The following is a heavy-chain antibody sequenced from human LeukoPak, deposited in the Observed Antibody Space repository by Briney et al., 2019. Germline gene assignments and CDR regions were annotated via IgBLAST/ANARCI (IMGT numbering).Heavy chain of an antibody. D-gene: IGHD4-17*01. V-gene: IGHV1-2*02. Sequence: ASVRVSCKASGYTFTAYYLHWIRQAPGQGLEFMGWINPNSGGADYSQRFKDRVSMTRAKSITTVYMEIRSLRSDDTAVYYCARGDGDPGDDFEYWGQGTLVTVSS. CDR1: GYTFTAYY. J-gene: IGHJ4*02. CDR2: INPNSGGA. CDR3: ARGDGDPGDDFEY.